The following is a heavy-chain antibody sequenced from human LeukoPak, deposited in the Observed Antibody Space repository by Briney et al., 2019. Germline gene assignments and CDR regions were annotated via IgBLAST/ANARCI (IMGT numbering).Heavy chain of an antibody. CDR3: ARHFAGYYDSSGYSPDY. V-gene: IGHV4-59*08. J-gene: IGHJ4*02. CDR2: IYYSGST. Sequence: SETLSLTCTVSGGSISSYYWSWIRQPPGKGLEWIGYIYYSGSTNYNPSLKSRVTISVDTSKNQFSLKLSSVTAADTAVYYCARHFAGYYDSSGYSPDYWGQGTLVTVSS. D-gene: IGHD3-22*01. CDR1: GGSISSYY.